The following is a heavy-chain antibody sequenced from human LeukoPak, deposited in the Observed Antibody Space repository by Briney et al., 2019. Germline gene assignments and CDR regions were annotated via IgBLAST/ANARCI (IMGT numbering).Heavy chain of an antibody. CDR3: ARGRTYYDSSGYYYAPEPFDY. D-gene: IGHD3-22*01. J-gene: IGHJ4*02. Sequence: KPSETLSLTCAVYGGSFSGYYWSWIRQPPGKGLEWIGEINHSGSTNYNPSLKSRVTISVDTSKNQSSLKLSSVTAADTAVYYCARGRTYYDSSGYYYAPEPFDYWGQGTLVTVSS. CDR1: GGSFSGYY. CDR2: INHSGST. V-gene: IGHV4-34*01.